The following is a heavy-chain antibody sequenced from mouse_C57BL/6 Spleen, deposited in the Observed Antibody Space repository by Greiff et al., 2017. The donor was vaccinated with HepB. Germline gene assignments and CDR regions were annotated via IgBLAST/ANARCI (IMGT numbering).Heavy chain of an antibody. CDR3: TRSGGVYYGSSDY. J-gene: IGHJ2*01. V-gene: IGHV1-15*01. CDR2: IDPETGGT. CDR1: GYTFTDYE. Sequence: VKLQESGAELVRPGASVTLSCKASGYTFTDYEMHWVKQTPVHGLEWIGAIDPETGGTAYNQKFKGKAILTADKSSSTAYMELRSLTSEDSAVYYCTRSGGVYYGSSDYWGKGTTLTVSS. D-gene: IGHD1-1*01.